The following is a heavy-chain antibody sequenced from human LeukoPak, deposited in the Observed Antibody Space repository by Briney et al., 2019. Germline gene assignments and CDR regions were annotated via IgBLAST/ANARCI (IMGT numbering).Heavy chain of an antibody. Sequence: GGSLRLSCAASGFTFSNHAMSWLRQAPGKGLEWLSTISGSGGSTYYADAVKGRFTISRDNSQNTLNLQMLSLRAEDTAVYHCAKDLFWSGSPNWFDPWGQGTLVTVSS. J-gene: IGHJ5*02. CDR1: GFTFSNHA. D-gene: IGHD3-3*01. CDR3: AKDLFWSGSPNWFDP. CDR2: ISGSGGST. V-gene: IGHV3-23*01.